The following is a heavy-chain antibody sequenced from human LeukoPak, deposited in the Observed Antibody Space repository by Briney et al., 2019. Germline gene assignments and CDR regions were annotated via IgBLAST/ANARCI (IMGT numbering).Heavy chain of an antibody. V-gene: IGHV1-69*06. Sequence: SVKVSCKASGGTFSSYAISWVRQAPGQGLEWMGWIIPIFGTANYAQKFQGRVTITADKSTSTAYMELSSLRSEDTAVYYCARGTHYDILTGYYNLRWFDPWGQGTLVTVSS. D-gene: IGHD3-9*01. CDR1: GGTFSSYA. CDR2: IIPIFGTA. CDR3: ARGTHYDILTGYYNLRWFDP. J-gene: IGHJ5*02.